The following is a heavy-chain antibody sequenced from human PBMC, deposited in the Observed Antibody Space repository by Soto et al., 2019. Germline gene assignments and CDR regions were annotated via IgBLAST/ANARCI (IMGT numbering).Heavy chain of an antibody. J-gene: IGHJ4*02. D-gene: IGHD4-17*01. CDR1: GYTFTSYG. V-gene: IGHV1-18*01. Sequence: QVQLVQSGAEVKKPGASVKVSCKASGYTFTSYGISWVRQAPGQGLEWMGWISAHNGKTEYAQKFQGRVTVTRDTSTSTAYLELRSLRSDDTALYYCARGRYGDYWGQGALVTVSS. CDR3: ARGRYGDY. CDR2: ISAHNGKT.